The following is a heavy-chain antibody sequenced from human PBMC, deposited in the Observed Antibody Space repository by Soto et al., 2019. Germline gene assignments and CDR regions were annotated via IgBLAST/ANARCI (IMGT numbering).Heavy chain of an antibody. J-gene: IGHJ4*02. V-gene: IGHV1-18*01. D-gene: IGHD3-10*01. Sequence: ASVKVSCKASGYTFSSICISWVRQAPGQGLEWMGWISPYKGNTYYAQRLQGRVTMTTDTSTSTAYMELRSLRSDDTAVYFCARDLDGSGSYYTNYWGQGTLVTVS. CDR1: GYTFSSIC. CDR3: ARDLDGSGSYYTNY. CDR2: ISPYKGNT.